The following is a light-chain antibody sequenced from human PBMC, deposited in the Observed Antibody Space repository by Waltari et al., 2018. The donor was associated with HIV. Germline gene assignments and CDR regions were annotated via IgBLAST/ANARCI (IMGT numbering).Light chain of an antibody. CDR3: MQATEVPRT. CDR1: QGLRHSNEHTY. Sequence: DIVLTQTPLPSRVTLGQPASISSRSSQGLRHSNEHTYLSGLHQSPGQSARLLSFEISRRISGVPDRFRAYGTGTNVTLESSRVDHEDVGIYHCMQATEVPRTFGQGTKLEIK. V-gene: IGKV2-24*01. CDR2: EIS. J-gene: IGKJ2*01.